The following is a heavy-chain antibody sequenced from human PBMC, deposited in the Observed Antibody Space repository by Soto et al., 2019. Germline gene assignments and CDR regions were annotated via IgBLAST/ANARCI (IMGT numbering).Heavy chain of an antibody. D-gene: IGHD3-16*01. V-gene: IGHV3-13*01. CDR2: IGTLHDT. J-gene: IGHJ5*02. CDR3: PRKVSKWLGGGGWFDP. Sequence: EVQLVESGGGLVQPGGSLRLSCAASGFTFSATDMHWVRQAPGKGLEWVAAIGTLHDTFYPDSVKGRFTMSRENAKNSYNLHMKSLRAGNTAVFYWPRKVSKWLGGGGWFDPWGQGILVTVSS. CDR1: GFTFSATD.